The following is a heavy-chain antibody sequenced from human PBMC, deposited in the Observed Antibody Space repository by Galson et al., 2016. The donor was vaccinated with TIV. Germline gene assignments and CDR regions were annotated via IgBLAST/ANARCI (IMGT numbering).Heavy chain of an antibody. CDR1: GYTFIDYF. J-gene: IGHJ4*02. Sequence: VKVSCKVSGYTFIDYFIHWVQQAPGKGLEWMGNIDPEDGETIYAEKFQGRVSISADTSTNTAYLELSSLRYEDTAFYYCASMIRGFRPYWCQGTLVTVSS. CDR2: IDPEDGET. D-gene: IGHD3-10*01. V-gene: IGHV1-69-2*01. CDR3: ASMIRGFRPY.